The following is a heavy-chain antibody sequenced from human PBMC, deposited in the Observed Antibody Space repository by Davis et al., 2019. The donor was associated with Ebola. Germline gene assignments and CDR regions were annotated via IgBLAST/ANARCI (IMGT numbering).Heavy chain of an antibody. Sequence: SGPTPVKPTQTLTLTCTFSGFSLSTSGVGVGWIRQSPGKALEWLAVIYWDDNQRFSSSLKNRLTITKDTSKNQVVLTMTNMDLMDTATYYCAHSRGRTTLVRGVIIRGSAWGDWGQGILISVSS. D-gene: IGHD3-10*01. CDR3: AHSRGRTTLVRGVIIRGSAWGD. CDR2: IYWDDNQ. V-gene: IGHV2-5*02. CDR1: GFSLSTSGVG. J-gene: IGHJ4*02.